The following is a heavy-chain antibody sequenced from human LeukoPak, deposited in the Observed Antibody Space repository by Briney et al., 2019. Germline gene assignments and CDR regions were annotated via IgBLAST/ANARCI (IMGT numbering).Heavy chain of an antibody. Sequence: SETLSLTCTVSGGSISTTSYYWGWIRQPPGKGLEWIGNIYYSGSTFYNPSFKSRVTISVDTSKNQFSLKVNSMTAADTAVYFCARRTWGGPHYFDYWGQGTLVTVPS. J-gene: IGHJ4*02. V-gene: IGHV4-39*01. D-gene: IGHD3-3*01. CDR2: IYYSGST. CDR3: ARRTWGGPHYFDY. CDR1: GGSISTTSYY.